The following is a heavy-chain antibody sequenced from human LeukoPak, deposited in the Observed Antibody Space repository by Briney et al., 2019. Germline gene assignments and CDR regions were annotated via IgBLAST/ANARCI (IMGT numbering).Heavy chain of an antibody. V-gene: IGHV4-39*01. CDR2: IYYSGST. J-gene: IGHJ4*02. D-gene: IGHD4/OR15-4a*01. Sequence: SETLSLTCIVSGGFINSSSYYWGWIRQPPGKGLEWIGGIYYSGSTYYNPSLKSRVTISVDTSKNQFSLKLSSVTAADTAVFYCARLGARSLYTFDYWGQGTLVTVSS. CDR1: GGFINSSSYY. CDR3: ARLGARSLYTFDY.